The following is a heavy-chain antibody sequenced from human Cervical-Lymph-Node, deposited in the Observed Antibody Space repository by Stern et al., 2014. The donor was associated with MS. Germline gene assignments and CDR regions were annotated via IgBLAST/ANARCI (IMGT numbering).Heavy chain of an antibody. J-gene: IGHJ4*02. D-gene: IGHD6-13*01. CDR1: GFTFNDYS. Sequence: EVQLVQSGGGLVKPGGSLRLSCEASGFTFNDYSMTWVRQAPGKGLEWVSSISSGSSYTYYADSVKGRFTISRDNAKKSLHLQMNSLRAGDTAVYPCARSTFFEALENGGQGTMVTVSS. CDR3: ARSTFFEALEN. V-gene: IGHV3-21*01. CDR2: ISSGSSYT.